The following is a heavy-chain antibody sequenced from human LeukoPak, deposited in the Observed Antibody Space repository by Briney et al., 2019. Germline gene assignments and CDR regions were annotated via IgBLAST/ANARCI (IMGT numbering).Heavy chain of an antibody. CDR3: AKDVAPDSGWDLDY. CDR1: GFTFSNYA. D-gene: IGHD6-19*01. CDR2: IYNSGAKI. V-gene: IGHV3-23*01. Sequence: GASLKLSCVASGFTFSNYAMSWVRQAPGKGLEWVSSIYNSGAKIFYADSVKGRFTISRDNSKNMLYLQMNSLRVEDTAVYYCAKDVAPDSGWDLDYWGQGTLVTVSS. J-gene: IGHJ4*02.